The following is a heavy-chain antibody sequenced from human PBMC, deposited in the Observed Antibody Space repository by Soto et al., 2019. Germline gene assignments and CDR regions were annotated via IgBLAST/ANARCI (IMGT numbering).Heavy chain of an antibody. CDR1: GYTFTSYG. D-gene: IGHD1-26*01. Sequence: ASVKVSCKASGYTFTSYGISWVRQAPGQGLEWMGWISAYNGNTDYAQKLQGRVTMTTDTSTSTAYMELRSLRSDDTAVYYCARDQIVGALGPSYYYYGMDVWGQGTTVTVSS. CDR2: ISAYNGNT. CDR3: ARDQIVGALGPSYYYYGMDV. V-gene: IGHV1-18*04. J-gene: IGHJ6*02.